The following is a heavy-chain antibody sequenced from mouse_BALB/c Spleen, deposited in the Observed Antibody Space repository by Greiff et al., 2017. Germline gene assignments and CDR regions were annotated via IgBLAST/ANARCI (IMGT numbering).Heavy chain of an antibody. CDR3: ARNGYGNYPWFAY. Sequence: VNLVESGPGLVQPSQSLSITCTVSGFSLTSYGVHWVRQSPGKGLEWLGVIWSGGSTDYNAAFISRLSISKDNSKSQVFFKMNSLQANDTAIYYCARNGYGNYPWFAYWGQGTLVTVSA. J-gene: IGHJ3*01. D-gene: IGHD2-1*01. CDR2: IWSGGST. CDR1: GFSLTSYG. V-gene: IGHV2-2*02.